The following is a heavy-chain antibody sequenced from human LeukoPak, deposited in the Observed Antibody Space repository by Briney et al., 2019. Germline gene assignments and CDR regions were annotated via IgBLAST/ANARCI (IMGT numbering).Heavy chain of an antibody. CDR2: INQDASEK. CDR1: GFTFSSYG. CDR3: ARGQVTAVTGLASFDI. Sequence: PGGSLRLSCAASGFTFSSYGLSWVRQAPGKGLEWVANINQDASEKYYVDSVKGRFTISRDNGKKSLYLQMNSLRAEDTAVYYCARGQVTAVTGLASFDIWGQGTMVTVSS. D-gene: IGHD4-17*01. V-gene: IGHV3-7*04. J-gene: IGHJ3*02.